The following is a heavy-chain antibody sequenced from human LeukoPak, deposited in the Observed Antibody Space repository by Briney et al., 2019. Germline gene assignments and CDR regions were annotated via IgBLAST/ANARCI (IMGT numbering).Heavy chain of an antibody. D-gene: IGHD3-9*01. J-gene: IGHJ4*02. CDR2: INHSGST. CDR1: GGSFSGYY. CDR3: ARRDYDILTGYYSGENDY. V-gene: IGHV4-34*01. Sequence: SETLSLTCAVYGGSFSGYYWSWIRQTPGKGLEWIGEINHSGSTNYNPSLKSRVTISVGTSKNQFSLKLSSVTAADTAVYYCARRDYDILTGYYSGENDYWGQGTLVTVSS.